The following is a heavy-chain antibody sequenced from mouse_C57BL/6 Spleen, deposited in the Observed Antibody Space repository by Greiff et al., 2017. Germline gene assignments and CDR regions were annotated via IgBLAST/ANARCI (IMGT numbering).Heavy chain of an antibody. J-gene: IGHJ4*01. CDR2: INPNNGGT. CDR3: ARVGSSPRWYAMDY. CDR1: GYTFTDYN. V-gene: IGHV1-18*01. D-gene: IGHD1-1*01. Sequence: EVKLQESGPELVKPGASVKIPCKASGYTFTDYNMDWVKQSHGKSLEWIGDINPNNGGTIYNQKFKGKATLTVDKSSSTAYMELRSLTSEDTAVYYCARVGSSPRWYAMDYWGQGTSVTVSS.